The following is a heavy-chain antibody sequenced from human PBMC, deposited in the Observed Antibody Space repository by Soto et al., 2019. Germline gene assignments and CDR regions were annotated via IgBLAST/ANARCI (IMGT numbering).Heavy chain of an antibody. CDR2: INSDGSST. CDR3: ARAPQGYCSGGSCYSGNYYYGMDV. J-gene: IGHJ6*02. Sequence: EVQLVESGGGLVQPGGSLRLSCAASGFTFSSYWMHWVRQAPGKGLVWVSRINSDGSSTSYADSVKGRFTISRDNAKKQLYLQMNSLRGEETAVYYCARAPQGYCSGGSCYSGNYYYGMDVWGQGTTVTVSS. D-gene: IGHD2-15*01. V-gene: IGHV3-74*01. CDR1: GFTFSSYW.